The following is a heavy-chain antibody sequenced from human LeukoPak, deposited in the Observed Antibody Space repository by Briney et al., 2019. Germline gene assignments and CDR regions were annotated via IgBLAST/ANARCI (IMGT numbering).Heavy chain of an antibody. D-gene: IGHD3-16*02. Sequence: SETLSLTCTVSGGSISSGCYYWSWIRQPAGKGLERIGRIYTSGSTNYNPSLKSRVTISVDTSKNQFSLKLSSVTAADTAVYYCARGGFGGVIVKSYYYYMDVWGKGTTVTISS. CDR2: IYTSGST. CDR1: GGSISSGCYY. J-gene: IGHJ6*03. V-gene: IGHV4-61*02. CDR3: ARGGFGGVIVKSYYYYMDV.